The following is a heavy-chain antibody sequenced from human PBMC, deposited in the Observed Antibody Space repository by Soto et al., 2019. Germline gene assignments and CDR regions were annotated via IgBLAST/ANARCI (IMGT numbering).Heavy chain of an antibody. CDR1: GFTFSNAW. CDR2: IKSKTDGGTT. V-gene: IGHV3-15*01. J-gene: IGHJ6*02. D-gene: IGHD3-3*01. CDR3: TTGPPYYDFWSGYGMDV. Sequence: GGSLLSCAASGFTFSNAWMSWVRQAPGKGLEWVGRIKSKTDGGTTDYAAPVKGRFTISRDDSKNTLYLQMNSLKTEDTAVYYCTTGPPYYDFWSGYGMDVWGQGTTVTVSS.